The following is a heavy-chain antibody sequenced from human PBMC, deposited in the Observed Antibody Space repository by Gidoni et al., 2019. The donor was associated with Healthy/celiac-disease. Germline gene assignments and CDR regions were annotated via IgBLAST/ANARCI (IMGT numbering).Heavy chain of an antibody. CDR3: ARASWTPSLARGYFDY. CDR2: IWDDGSNK. J-gene: IGHJ4*02. D-gene: IGHD3-10*01. V-gene: IGHV3-33*01. Sequence: QVQLVDSGGGVVQPGRSLRLSFAASGFTFRSYGMHWVRQAPGKGLEWVAVIWDDGSNKYYADSVKGRFTIYRDNSKNTLYLQMNSLRAEDTAVYYCARASWTPSLARGYFDYWGQGTLVTVSS. CDR1: GFTFRSYG.